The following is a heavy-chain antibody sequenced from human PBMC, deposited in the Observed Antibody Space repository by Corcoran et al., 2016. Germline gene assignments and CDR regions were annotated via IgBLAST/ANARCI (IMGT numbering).Heavy chain of an antibody. CDR2: IFSNDEK. CDR3: ARTRRNWNPHFDY. V-gene: IGHV2-26*01. Sequence: VPLKESGPVLVKPTETLTLTCTVSGFSLSNARMGVSWIRQPPGKALEWLAHIFSNDEKSYSTSLKSRPTISKDTSKSQVVITMTNMDPEDTATYYCARTRRNWNPHFDYWGQGTLVTVSS. CDR1: GFSLSNARMG. D-gene: IGHD1-1*01. J-gene: IGHJ4*02.